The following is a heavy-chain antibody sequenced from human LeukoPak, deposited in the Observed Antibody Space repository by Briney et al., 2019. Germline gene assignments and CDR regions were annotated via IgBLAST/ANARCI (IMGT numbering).Heavy chain of an antibody. CDR3: AREIRYFDWLLNWFDP. Sequence: SETLSLTCTVSGGSISSYYWSWIRQPAAKGLEWIGRIYTSGSTNYNPSLKSRVTTSVDTSKNQFSLKLSSVTAADTAVYYCAREIRYFDWLLNWFDPWGQGTLVTVSS. CDR1: GGSISSYY. D-gene: IGHD3-9*01. J-gene: IGHJ5*02. CDR2: IYTSGST. V-gene: IGHV4-4*07.